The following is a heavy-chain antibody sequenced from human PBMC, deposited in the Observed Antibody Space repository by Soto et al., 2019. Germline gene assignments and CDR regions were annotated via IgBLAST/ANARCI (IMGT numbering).Heavy chain of an antibody. CDR2: ISGSGGST. CDR3: AKDQGYSGYEVRGFDP. V-gene: IGHV3-23*01. CDR1: GFTFSSYA. J-gene: IGHJ5*02. D-gene: IGHD5-12*01. Sequence: GGSLRLSCAASGFTFSSYAMSWVRQAPGKGLEWVSAISGSGGSTYYADSVKGRFTISRDNSKNTLYLQMNSLRAEDTAVYYCAKDQGYSGYEVRGFDPWGQGTLVTVSS.